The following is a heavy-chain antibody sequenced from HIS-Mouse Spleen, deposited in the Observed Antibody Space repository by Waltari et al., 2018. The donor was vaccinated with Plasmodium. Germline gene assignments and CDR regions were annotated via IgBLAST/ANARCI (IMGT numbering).Heavy chain of an antibody. D-gene: IGHD3-3*01. J-gene: IGHJ2*01. CDR1: GGSFSGYY. V-gene: IGHV4-34*01. Sequence: QVQLQQWGPGQLKPSETLSLTCAVYGGSFSGYYWSWIRQPPWKGREWIGEINHSGSTNYNPSLKSRVTISVDTSKNQYSLKLSSVTAADTAVYYCARVTSSGVYWYFDLWGRGTLVTVSS. CDR2: INHSGST. CDR3: ARVTSSGVYWYFDL.